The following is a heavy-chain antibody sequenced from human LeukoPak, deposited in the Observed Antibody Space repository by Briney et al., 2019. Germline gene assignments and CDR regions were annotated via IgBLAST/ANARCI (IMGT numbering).Heavy chain of an antibody. V-gene: IGHV3-30-3*01. J-gene: IGHJ3*02. CDR1: GFTFSSYA. D-gene: IGHD4-23*01. CDR2: ISYDGSNK. CDR3: ARDEMDYGGNSDAFDI. Sequence: PGGSLRLSCAASGFTFSSYAMHWVRQAPGKGLEWVAVISYDGSNKYNADSVKGRFTISRDNSKNTLYLQMNSLRAEDTAVYYCARDEMDYGGNSDAFDIWGQGTTVTVSS.